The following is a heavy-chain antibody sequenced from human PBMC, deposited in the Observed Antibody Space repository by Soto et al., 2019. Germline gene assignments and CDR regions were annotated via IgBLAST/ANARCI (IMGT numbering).Heavy chain of an antibody. V-gene: IGHV3-11*01. CDR2: ISSSGSTI. Sequence: PGGSLRLSCAASGFTFSDYYMSWIRQAPGKGLEWASYISSSGSTIYYADSVKGRFTISRDNSKNTLYLQMNSLSAEDAAVYYCAASVRIVGATMFDYWGQGTLVTVSS. D-gene: IGHD1-26*01. J-gene: IGHJ4*02. CDR3: AASVRIVGATMFDY. CDR1: GFTFSDYY.